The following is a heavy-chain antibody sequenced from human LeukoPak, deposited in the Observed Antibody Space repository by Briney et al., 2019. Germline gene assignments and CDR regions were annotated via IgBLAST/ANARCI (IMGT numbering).Heavy chain of an antibody. CDR1: GFTFSSYS. CDR3: ARLRGYSYGYGDY. J-gene: IGHJ4*02. D-gene: IGHD5-18*01. Sequence: GGSPRLSCAASGFTFSSYSMNWVRQAPGKGLEWVSYISSSGNTIDYADSVKGRFTISRDNAKNSLYLQMVSLRAEDTAVYYCARLRGYSYGYGDYWGQGTLVTVSS. V-gene: IGHV3-48*04. CDR2: ISSSGNTI.